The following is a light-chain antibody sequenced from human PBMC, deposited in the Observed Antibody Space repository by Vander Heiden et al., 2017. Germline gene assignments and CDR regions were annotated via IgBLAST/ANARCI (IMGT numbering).Light chain of an antibody. V-gene: IGKV3-20*01. CDR2: GAS. Sequence: EIVLTQSPGTLSLSPGERATLSCRASQSVSSSYLAWYQHKPGQAPRLLIYGASSRATGVPDRCSGSGSGTDFTLTISRLEPEDFAVYYCQHYGNSPGYTFGQGTKLEIK. CDR1: QSVSSSY. J-gene: IGKJ2*01. CDR3: QHYGNSPGYT.